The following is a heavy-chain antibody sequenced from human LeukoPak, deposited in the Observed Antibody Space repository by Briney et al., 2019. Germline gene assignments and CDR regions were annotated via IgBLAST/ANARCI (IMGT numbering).Heavy chain of an antibody. Sequence: ASVKVSCKASGYTFTSYGISWVRQAPGQGLEWMGWISPYNDNTNYAQKLEGRVTMTRDTSTSTVYMELSSLRSEDTAVYYCARVGGGGSFHYFDYWGQGTLVTVSS. CDR3: ARVGGGGSFHYFDY. CDR1: GYTFTSYG. D-gene: IGHD1-26*01. V-gene: IGHV1-18*01. CDR2: ISPYNDNT. J-gene: IGHJ4*02.